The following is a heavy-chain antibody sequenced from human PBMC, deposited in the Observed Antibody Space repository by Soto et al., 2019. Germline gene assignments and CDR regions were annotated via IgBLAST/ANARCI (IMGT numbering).Heavy chain of an antibody. CDR3: ARELKVVVPAAIGWFDP. V-gene: IGHV1-69*06. CDR2: IIPIFGTA. D-gene: IGHD2-2*01. CDR1: GGTFSSYA. J-gene: IGHJ5*02. Sequence: EASVKVSCKASGGTFSSYAISWVRQAPGQGLEWMGGIIPIFGTANYAQKFQGRVTITADKSTSTAYMELSSLRSEDTAVYYCARELKVVVPAAIGWFDPWGQGTLVTVS.